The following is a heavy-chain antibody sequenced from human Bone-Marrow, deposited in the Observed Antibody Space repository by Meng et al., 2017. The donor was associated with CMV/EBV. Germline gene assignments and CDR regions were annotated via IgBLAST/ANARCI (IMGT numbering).Heavy chain of an antibody. V-gene: IGHV3-23*01. CDR3: AKFTSWPNAFDI. CDR1: GFTFSSYA. CDR2: ISGSGGST. Sequence: GESLKISCAASGFTFSSYAMSWVRQAPGKGLEWVSAISGSGGSTYYADSVKGRFTISRDNSKNTLYLQMNSLRAEDTAVYYCAKFTSWPNAFDIWGQGTRVTVSS. J-gene: IGHJ3*02.